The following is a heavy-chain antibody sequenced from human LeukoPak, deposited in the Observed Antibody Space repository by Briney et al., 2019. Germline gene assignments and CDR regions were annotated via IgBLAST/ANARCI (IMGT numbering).Heavy chain of an antibody. CDR2: INWNGGST. CDR3: ARGGIQLWNNDAFDI. V-gene: IGHV3-20*04. CDR1: GFTFDDYG. Sequence: GGSLRLSCAASGFTFDDYGMSWVRQAPGKGLEWVSGINWNGGSTGYADSVKGRFTISRDNAKNSLYLQMNSLRAEDTALYYCARGGIQLWNNDAFDIWGQGTMVTVPS. D-gene: IGHD5-18*01. J-gene: IGHJ3*02.